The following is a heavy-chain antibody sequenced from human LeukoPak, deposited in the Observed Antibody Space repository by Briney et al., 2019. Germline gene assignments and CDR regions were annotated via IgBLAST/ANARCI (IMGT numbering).Heavy chain of an antibody. CDR1: GYSFTNYD. V-gene: IGHV1-8*03. D-gene: IGHD3-10*01. CDR2: MNPNSGIT. Sequence: ASVKVSCKASGYSFTNYDINWVRQATGQGLEWMGWMNPNSGITAYAQKFQGRVTITRNTSISTAYMELSSLRSEDTAVYYCARGGVDYYGSGTYYLMYYFDYWGQGALVTVSS. CDR3: ARGGVDYYGSGTYYLMYYFDY. J-gene: IGHJ4*02.